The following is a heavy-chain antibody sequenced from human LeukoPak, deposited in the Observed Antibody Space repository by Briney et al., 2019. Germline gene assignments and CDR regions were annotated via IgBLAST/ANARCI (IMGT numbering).Heavy chain of an antibody. V-gene: IGHV1-2*06. Sequence: ASVKVSCKASGYTFTGYYMHWVRQAPGQGLEWMGRINPNTGGTNYAQKFQGRVTMTRDTSISTVYMELSRLRSDDTAVYYCASSSPSRPYYYYYMDVWGKGTTVTVSS. CDR3: ASSSPSRPYYYYYMDV. CDR2: INPNTGGT. D-gene: IGHD6-6*01. J-gene: IGHJ6*03. CDR1: GYTFTGYY.